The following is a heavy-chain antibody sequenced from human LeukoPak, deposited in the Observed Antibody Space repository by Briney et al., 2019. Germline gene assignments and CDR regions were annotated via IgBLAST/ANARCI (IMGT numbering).Heavy chain of an antibody. CDR2: IIPILGIA. CDR3: ARERVAAAGTSPYYYYYGMDV. V-gene: IGHV1-69*04. CDR1: GGTFSSYA. D-gene: IGHD6-13*01. J-gene: IGHJ6*02. Sequence: ASVKVSCKASGGTFSSYAISWVRQAPGQGLEWMGRIIPILGIANYAQKFQGRVTITADKSTSTAYMELSSLRSEDTAVYYCARERVAAAGTSPYYYYYGMDVWGQGTTVTVSS.